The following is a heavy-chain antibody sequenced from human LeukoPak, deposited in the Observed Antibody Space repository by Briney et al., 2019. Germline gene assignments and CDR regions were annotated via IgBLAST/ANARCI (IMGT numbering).Heavy chain of an antibody. D-gene: IGHD2-2*01. Sequence: PSETLSLTCTVSGGSISSYYWSWIRQPAGKRLEWIGRIYTSGSTNYNPSLKSRVTMSVDTSKNQFSLKLSSVTAADTAVYYCARDGAPVVPAARRGHGMDVWGQGTTVTVSS. CDR2: IYTSGST. J-gene: IGHJ6*02. V-gene: IGHV4-4*07. CDR1: GGSISSYY. CDR3: ARDGAPVVPAARRGHGMDV.